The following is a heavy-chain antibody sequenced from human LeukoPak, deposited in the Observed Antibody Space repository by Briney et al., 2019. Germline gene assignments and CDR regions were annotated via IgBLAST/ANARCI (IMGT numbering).Heavy chain of an antibody. J-gene: IGHJ4*02. CDR2: ISGSGVST. CDR1: GFTFSSHA. D-gene: IGHD3-22*01. CDR3: AKVPAYYYDSSGYYHFDY. V-gene: IGHV3-23*01. Sequence: GGSLRLSCAASGFTFSSHAMSWVRQAPGKGLEWVSVISGSGVSTYYADSVKGRFTISRDNSKNTLYLQMNSLRAEDTAVYYCAKVPAYYYDSSGYYHFDYWGQGTLVTVSS.